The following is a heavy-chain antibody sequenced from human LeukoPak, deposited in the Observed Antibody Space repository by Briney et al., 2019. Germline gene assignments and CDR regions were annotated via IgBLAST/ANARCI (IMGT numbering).Heavy chain of an antibody. CDR1: AFTFSSYA. Sequence: PGGSLRLSCAASAFTFSSYAMSSVRHAPGNGLEWVSAISGSGGSTYYADSVKGRFTISRDNSKNTLYLQMNSLRAEDTAVYYCAKLRFSIVATSYWGQGTLVTVSS. D-gene: IGHD5-12*01. CDR3: AKLRFSIVATSY. CDR2: ISGSGGST. J-gene: IGHJ4*02. V-gene: IGHV3-23*01.